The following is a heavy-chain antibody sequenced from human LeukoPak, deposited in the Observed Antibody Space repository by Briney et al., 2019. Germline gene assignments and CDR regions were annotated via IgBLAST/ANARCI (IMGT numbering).Heavy chain of an antibody. CDR3: TRVLSGGGCIDY. CDR2: IRSKAYGGTT. V-gene: IGHV3-49*04. Sequence: GGALRLSCTASGFTFGDYAMSWVRHAPEKGLEWAGFIRSKAYGGTTEYAASGKGRFTISRDDSKSIAYLQMNSLKTEDTAVYYCTRVLSGGGCIDYWGQGTLVTVSS. J-gene: IGHJ4*02. D-gene: IGHD3-16*01. CDR1: GFTFGDYA.